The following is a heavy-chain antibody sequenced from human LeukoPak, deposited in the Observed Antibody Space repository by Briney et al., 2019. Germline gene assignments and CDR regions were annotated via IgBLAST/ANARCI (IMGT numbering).Heavy chain of an antibody. CDR3: AKSPLRGVVKDY. CDR1: GFTFSSYA. V-gene: IGHV3-23*01. J-gene: IGHJ4*02. D-gene: IGHD3-10*01. Sequence: GGSLRLSCAASGFTFSSYAMSWVRQAPGKGLEWVSAISGSGGSTHYADSVKGRFTISRDNSKNTLYLQMNSLRAEDTAVYYCAKSPLRGVVKDYWGQGTLVTVSS. CDR2: ISGSGGST.